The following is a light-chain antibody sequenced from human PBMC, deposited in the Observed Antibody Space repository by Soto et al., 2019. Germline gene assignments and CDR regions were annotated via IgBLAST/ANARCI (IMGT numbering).Light chain of an antibody. Sequence: QSALTQPPSASGSPGQSVTISCTGTSSDVGGYNYVSWYQQHPGKAPKLIIYEVNKRPSGVPDRVSGSKSGNTASLTVSGLQAEDEADYYCSSYAGTPVVFGTGTKLTVL. V-gene: IGLV2-8*01. CDR1: SSDVGGYNY. J-gene: IGLJ1*01. CDR3: SSYAGTPVV. CDR2: EVN.